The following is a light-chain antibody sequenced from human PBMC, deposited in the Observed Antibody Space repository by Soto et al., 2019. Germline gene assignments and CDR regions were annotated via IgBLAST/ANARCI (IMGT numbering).Light chain of an antibody. J-gene: IGKJ1*01. CDR1: QGISTY. CDR2: AAS. V-gene: IGKV1-27*01. Sequence: DIQMTQSPSSLSASVGDRVTITCRASQGISTYLVWYQQKPGTVPKLLIFAASTLHSGAPSRFSGSGSGTDFTLTISSLQPEDVATYYCQNYNGAPWTFGQGTKVEIK. CDR3: QNYNGAPWT.